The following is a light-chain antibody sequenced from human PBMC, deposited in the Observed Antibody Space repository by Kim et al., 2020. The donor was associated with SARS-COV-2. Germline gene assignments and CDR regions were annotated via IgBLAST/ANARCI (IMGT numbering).Light chain of an antibody. J-gene: IGLJ2*01. CDR1: SSNIGSNT. V-gene: IGLV1-44*01. Sequence: PGQRVPISCSGSSSNIGSNTVNWYQQLPGTAPKLLIYSNNQRPSGVPDRFSGSKSGTSASLAISGLQSEDEADYYCAAWDDSLNGLFGGGTQLTVL. CDR2: SNN. CDR3: AAWDDSLNGL.